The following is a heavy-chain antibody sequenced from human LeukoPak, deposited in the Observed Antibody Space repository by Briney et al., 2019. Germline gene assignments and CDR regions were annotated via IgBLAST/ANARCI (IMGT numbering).Heavy chain of an antibody. D-gene: IGHD2-21*02. V-gene: IGHV4-30-4*01. CDR3: ARCKCDGDCPIRLYMRCGFDI. CDR2: IYYSGST. Sequence: SETLSLTCTVSGGTLSSGDYYWLWLPPPPGQGLVWIVNIYYSGSTYYNPFLRSRSTISVDTSRNQFSLKLSSVTAADTAVYYCARCKCDGDCPIRLYMRCGFDIWGQGTMVTVS. J-gene: IGHJ3*02. CDR1: GGTLSSGDYY.